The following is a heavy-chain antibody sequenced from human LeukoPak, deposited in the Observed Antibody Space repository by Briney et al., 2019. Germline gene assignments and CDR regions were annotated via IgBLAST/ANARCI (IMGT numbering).Heavy chain of an antibody. V-gene: IGHV3-23*01. CDR1: GFTFSNFA. J-gene: IGHJ4*02. CDR2: ISGSGGST. D-gene: IGHD6-19*01. CDR3: AKMVHTEQWLVPFDY. Sequence: GGSLRLSCAASGFTFSNFAMNWVRRAPGKGLEWVSTISGSGGSTYYADSVKGRFTISRDNSKNTLYLQMNSLRAEDTAVYYCAKMVHTEQWLVPFDYWGQGTLVTVSS.